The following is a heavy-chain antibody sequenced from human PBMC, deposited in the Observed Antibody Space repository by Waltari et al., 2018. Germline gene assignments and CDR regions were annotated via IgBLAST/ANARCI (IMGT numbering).Heavy chain of an antibody. V-gene: IGHV3-7*01. CDR1: GFTFSSYW. Sequence: EVQLVESGGGLVQPGGSLRLSCAASGFTFSSYWMSWVRQAPGKGLEWVANINQDGSEKYYVDSVKGRFTISRDNAKNSLYLQMNSLRAEDTAVYYCARDLMWGSGWSPPSDYWGQGTLVTVSS. CDR3: ARDLMWGSGWSPPSDY. D-gene: IGHD6-19*01. J-gene: IGHJ4*02. CDR2: INQDGSEK.